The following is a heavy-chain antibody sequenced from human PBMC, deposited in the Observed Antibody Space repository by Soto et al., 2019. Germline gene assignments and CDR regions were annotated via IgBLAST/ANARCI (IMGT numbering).Heavy chain of an antibody. CDR3: AKDWGTEQGY. Sequence: GGSLRLSCAASGFTFSSYGMHWVRQAPGKGLEWVAVISYDGSNKYYADSVKGRFTISRDNSKNTLYLQMNSLRAEDTAVYYCAKDWGTEQGYWGQGTLVTVSS. CDR2: ISYDGSNK. D-gene: IGHD3-16*01. J-gene: IGHJ4*02. CDR1: GFTFSSYG. V-gene: IGHV3-30*18.